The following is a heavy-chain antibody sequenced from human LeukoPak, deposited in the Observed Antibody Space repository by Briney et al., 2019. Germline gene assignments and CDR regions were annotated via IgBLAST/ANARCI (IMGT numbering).Heavy chain of an antibody. CDR2: IIPIFGTA. CDR1: GGTFSSYA. V-gene: IGHV1-69*13. J-gene: IGHJ6*03. Sequence: ASVKVSCKASGGTFSSYAISWVRQAPGQGLEWMGGIIPIFGTANYAQKFQGRVTITADESTSTAYMELSSLRSEDTAVYYCARGRDVPPIAAAGHYYYYMDVWGKGTTVTVSS. D-gene: IGHD6-13*01. CDR3: ARGRDVPPIAAAGHYYYYMDV.